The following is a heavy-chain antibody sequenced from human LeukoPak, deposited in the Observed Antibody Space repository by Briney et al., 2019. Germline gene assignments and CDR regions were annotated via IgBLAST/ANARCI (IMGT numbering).Heavy chain of an antibody. V-gene: IGHV3-74*03. CDR3: ARGGGWLTDY. CDR1: GFTFSSYW. CDR2: INSDGSST. D-gene: IGHD6-19*01. J-gene: IGHJ4*02. Sequence: GGSLRLSCAASGFTFSSYWMHWVRQAPGKGLVWVSRINSDGSSTTYADSVKGRFAISRDNAKNSLYLQMNSLRTEDTAVYYCARGGGWLTDYWGQGTLVTVSS.